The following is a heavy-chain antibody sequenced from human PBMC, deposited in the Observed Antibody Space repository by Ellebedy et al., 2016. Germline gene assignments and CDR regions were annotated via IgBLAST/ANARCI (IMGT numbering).Heavy chain of an antibody. Sequence: SETLSLXXTVSGGPMSGYYWSWIRQSAGRGLEWIGRVYSSGSSGSSGTTYYNPSLESRITMSVDTSKNQFSLKVTSVTAADTAIYYCARDGIYRDFDYWGQGTLVTVSS. V-gene: IGHV4-4*07. CDR3: ARDGIYRDFDY. CDR2: VYSSGSSGSSGTT. CDR1: GGPMSGYY. D-gene: IGHD1-26*01. J-gene: IGHJ4*02.